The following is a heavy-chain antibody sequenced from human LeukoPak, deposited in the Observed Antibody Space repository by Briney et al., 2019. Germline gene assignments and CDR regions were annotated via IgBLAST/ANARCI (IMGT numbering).Heavy chain of an antibody. V-gene: IGHV4-38-2*02. CDR2: IYPSGST. J-gene: IGHJ4*02. D-gene: IGHD6-13*01. Sequence: SETLSLTCTVSGYSISSGYYWGWIRQPPGKGLEWIGNIYPSGSTYYNPSLKSRVTISLDTSKNQFSLKVRSVTAADTAVYYCARTIGSSTTDYWGQGTLVTVSS. CDR1: GYSISSGYY. CDR3: ARTIGSSTTDY.